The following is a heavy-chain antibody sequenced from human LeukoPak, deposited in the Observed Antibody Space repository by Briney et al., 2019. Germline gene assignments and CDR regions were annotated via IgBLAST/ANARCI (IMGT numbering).Heavy chain of an antibody. CDR3: ARSVVPAANYYYYYMDV. CDR1: GGTFSSYA. J-gene: IGHJ6*03. CDR2: IIPIFGTA. V-gene: IGHV1-69*01. D-gene: IGHD2-2*01. Sequence: SVKVSCKASGGTFSSYAISWVRQAPGQGLEWMGVIIPIFGTANYAQKFQGRVTITADESTSTAYMELSSLRSEDTAVYYCARSVVPAANYYYYYMDVWGKGTTVTVSS.